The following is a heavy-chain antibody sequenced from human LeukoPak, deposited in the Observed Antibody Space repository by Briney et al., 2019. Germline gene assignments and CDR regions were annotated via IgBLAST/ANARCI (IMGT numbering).Heavy chain of an antibody. CDR1: GYTFTGYY. D-gene: IGHD1-1*01. CDR2: ISAYNGNT. Sequence: GASVKVSCKASGYTFTGYYMHWVRQAPGQGLEWMGWISAYNGNTNYAQKLQGRVTMTTDTSTSTAYMELRSLRSDDTAVYYCARDGNYYYYGMDVWGQGTTVTVSS. CDR3: ARDGNYYYYGMDV. J-gene: IGHJ6*02. V-gene: IGHV1-18*04.